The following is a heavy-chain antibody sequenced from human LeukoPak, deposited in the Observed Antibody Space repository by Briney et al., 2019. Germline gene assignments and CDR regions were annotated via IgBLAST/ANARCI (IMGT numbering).Heavy chain of an antibody. Sequence: ASVNVSCKASGYTFTNFGISWVRQAPGQGLEWMGWISAYNGNTNYAQKLQGRVTMTTDTSTSTAYMELRSLRSDDTAVYYCARNYQQPPYYYYYMDVWGKETTVTVCS. CDR2: ISAYNGNT. J-gene: IGHJ6*03. CDR1: GYTFTNFG. D-gene: IGHD2-2*01. CDR3: ARNYQQPPYYYYYMDV. V-gene: IGHV1-18*01.